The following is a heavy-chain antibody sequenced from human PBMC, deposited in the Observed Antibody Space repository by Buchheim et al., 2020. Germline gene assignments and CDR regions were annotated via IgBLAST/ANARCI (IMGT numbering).Heavy chain of an antibody. Sequence: EVQLLESGGNLVQPGGSLRLSCAASGFMFSNYAMTWVRQAPGKGLEWVSAIRGYGGNTYYADSVKGRFTISRDNSQNTLYLQMGSLRAEDTGIYYCAKSEYSDLYYSYYLDVWGKGTT. CDR2: IRGYGGNT. V-gene: IGHV3-23*01. CDR3: AKSEYSDLYYSYYLDV. J-gene: IGHJ6*03. CDR1: GFMFSNYA. D-gene: IGHD5-12*01.